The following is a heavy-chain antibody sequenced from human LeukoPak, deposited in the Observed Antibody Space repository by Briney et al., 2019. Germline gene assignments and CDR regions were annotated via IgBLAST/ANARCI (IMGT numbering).Heavy chain of an antibody. J-gene: IGHJ3*02. CDR2: IGTAGDP. D-gene: IGHD2-21*01. V-gene: IGHV3-13*05. CDR1: GFTFSSHD. CDR3: ARSRTLWGAFDI. Sequence: GGSLRLSCAASGFTFSSHDMHCVRQTTGKGLEWVSGIGTAGDPYYLDSMKGRFTISRENAKNSLYLQMNSLRAGDTAVYYCARSRTLWGAFDIWGQGTMVTVSS.